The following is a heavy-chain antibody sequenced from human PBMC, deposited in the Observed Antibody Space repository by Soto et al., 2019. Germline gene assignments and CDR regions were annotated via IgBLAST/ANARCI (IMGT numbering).Heavy chain of an antibody. CDR3: ARLITGTTALDAFDI. D-gene: IGHD1-7*01. V-gene: IGHV1-46*01. J-gene: IGHJ3*02. CDR2: INPSGGST. Sequence: AAVKVSCKASGYTFTWYYVHWVRQAPGQGLEWMGIINPSGGSTSYAQKFQGRVTMTRDTSTSTVYMELSSLRSEDTAVYYCARLITGTTALDAFDIWGQGTMVTVSS. CDR1: GYTFTWYY.